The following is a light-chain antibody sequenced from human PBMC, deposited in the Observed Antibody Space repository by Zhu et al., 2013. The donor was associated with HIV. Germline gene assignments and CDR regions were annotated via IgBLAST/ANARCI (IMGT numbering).Light chain of an antibody. CDR2: DAS. J-gene: IGKJ1*01. V-gene: IGKV1-5*01. Sequence: EIQMTQTPSTLPASVGDRVTITCRASQSVSKWVAWYQQKPGKAPKLLIYDASTLETGVPLRFRGSGSGTEFTLTISSLHPDDFATYYCQQYNSYSSFGQGTKVEIK. CDR1: QSVSKW. CDR3: QQYNSYSS.